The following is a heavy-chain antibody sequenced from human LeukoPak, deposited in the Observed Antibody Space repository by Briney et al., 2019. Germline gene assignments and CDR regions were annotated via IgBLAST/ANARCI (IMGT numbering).Heavy chain of an antibody. CDR2: IFPGDSET. Sequence: GESLKISCKGSGYSFPSYWIGWVRQMPGKGLEWMGIIFPGDSETTYSPSFQGHVTISADRSTSTAYLQWRSLKASDTATYFCAGAYYATLTGYSLWGQGTLVTVSS. CDR3: AGAYYATLTGYSL. J-gene: IGHJ4*02. CDR1: GYSFPSYW. V-gene: IGHV5-51*01. D-gene: IGHD3-9*01.